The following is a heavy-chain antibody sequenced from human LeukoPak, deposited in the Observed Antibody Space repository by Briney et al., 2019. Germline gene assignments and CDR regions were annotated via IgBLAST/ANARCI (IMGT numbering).Heavy chain of an antibody. CDR2: ISYDGSNK. D-gene: IGHD3-22*01. CDR1: GFTFSSYA. V-gene: IGHV3-30*04. Sequence: GGSLRLSCAASGFTFSSYAMHWVRQAPGKGLEWVAVISYDGSNKYYADSVKGRFTISRDNSKNTLYLQMNSLRAEDTAVYYCARGLSYYYDSSLGAFDIWGQGTMVTVSS. J-gene: IGHJ3*02. CDR3: ARGLSYYYDSSLGAFDI.